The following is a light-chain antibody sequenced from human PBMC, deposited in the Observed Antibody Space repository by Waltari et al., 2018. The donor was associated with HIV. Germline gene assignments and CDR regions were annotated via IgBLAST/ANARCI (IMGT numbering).Light chain of an antibody. CDR1: SSYVGSYNL. Sequence: QSALTQPASVSGSFGQSITISCTGSSSYVGSYNLVSWYQHHPGKAPKLILYEVFKRPSGVSNRFSVSNSGNTASLTVSGLQAEDEGHYYCCSYAGSRIPFGGGTKLTVL. CDR3: CSYAGSRIP. CDR2: EVF. V-gene: IGLV2-23*02. J-gene: IGLJ2*01.